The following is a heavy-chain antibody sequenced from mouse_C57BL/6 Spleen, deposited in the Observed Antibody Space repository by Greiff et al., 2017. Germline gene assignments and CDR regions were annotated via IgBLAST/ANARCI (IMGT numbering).Heavy chain of an antibody. J-gene: IGHJ2*01. D-gene: IGHD2-4*01. CDR3: AQIYYDDGDGWDY. CDR1: GYTFTSYG. Sequence: QVQLKESGAELARPGASVKLSCKASGYTFTSYGISWVKQRTGQGLEWIGEIYPRSGNTYYNEKFKGKATLTADNSSSTAYMALRSLTSEDSAVYFGAQIYYDDGDGWDYWGQGTTLTVSS. CDR2: IYPRSGNT. V-gene: IGHV1-81*01.